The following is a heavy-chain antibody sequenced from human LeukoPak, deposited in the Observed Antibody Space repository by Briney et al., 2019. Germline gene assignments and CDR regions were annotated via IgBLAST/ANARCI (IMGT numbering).Heavy chain of an antibody. CDR3: ARHALQLRYFDWLPHGFDY. CDR2: INHSGST. V-gene: IGHV4-34*01. CDR1: GFTFSSYE. J-gene: IGHJ4*02. Sequence: LRLSCAASGFTFSSYEMNWVRQPPGKGLEWIGEINHSGSTNYNPSLKSRVTISVDTSKNQFSLKLSSVTAADTAVYYCARHALQLRYFDWLPHGFDYWGQGTLVTVSS. D-gene: IGHD3-9*01.